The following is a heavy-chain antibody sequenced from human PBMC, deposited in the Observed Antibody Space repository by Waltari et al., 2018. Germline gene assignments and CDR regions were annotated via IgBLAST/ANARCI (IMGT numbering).Heavy chain of an antibody. Sequence: QVQLQESGPRLVKPSETLSLSCSVSGYSIKTGYYWGWIRQPPGQGLEWIGILYHSGSAYYNPSLRSRVTISVDTSKNEFSLKLTSVTAADTAVYYCARSRKTPPGWRPVGDDGFDYWGQGTMVTVST. D-gene: IGHD3-9*01. V-gene: IGHV4-38-2*02. CDR1: GYSIKTGYY. CDR3: ARSRKTPPGWRPVGDDGFDY. CDR2: LYHSGSA. J-gene: IGHJ3*01.